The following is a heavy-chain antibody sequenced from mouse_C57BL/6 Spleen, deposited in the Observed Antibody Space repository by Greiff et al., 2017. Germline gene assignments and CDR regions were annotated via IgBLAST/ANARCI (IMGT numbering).Heavy chain of an antibody. D-gene: IGHD2-5*01. V-gene: IGHV1-85*01. CDR2: IYPRAGST. J-gene: IGHJ4*01. CDR3: ARSLYSNCGARDY. Sequence: QVQLQQSGPELVKPGASVKLSCKASGYTFTSYDINWVKQRPGQGLEWIGWIYPRAGSTKYNEKFKGKATLTVDTSSSTAYMELHSLTSEDSAVYFCARSLYSNCGARDYWGQGTSVTVSS. CDR1: GYTFTSYD.